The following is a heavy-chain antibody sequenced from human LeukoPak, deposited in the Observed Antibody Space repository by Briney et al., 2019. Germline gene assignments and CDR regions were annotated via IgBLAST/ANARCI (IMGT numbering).Heavy chain of an antibody. CDR2: ISNDNGKT. V-gene: IGHV1-18*01. CDR1: GYTFITYG. CDR3: ARKDYGFFDY. Sequence: ASVKVSCKASGYTFITYGISWVRQAPGQGLEWMGWISNDNGKTNYAQKLQGRVTMTTDTSTSTVYMELRSPRSDDTAIYYCARKDYGFFDYWGQGTLVTVSS. D-gene: IGHD4-17*01. J-gene: IGHJ4*02.